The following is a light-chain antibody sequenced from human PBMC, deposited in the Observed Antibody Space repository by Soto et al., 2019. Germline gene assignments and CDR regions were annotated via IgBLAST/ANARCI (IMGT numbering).Light chain of an antibody. CDR2: AAS. Sequence: IQMTQSPSSLSASVGDTVTITCRPSQGIGSSLAWYQQKPGTVPKVLIHAASTLQSGVSSRFSGSGSGTYFTLTIISLPPEYVATYYCQKYDSVPTFGPGTKVEI. V-gene: IGKV1-27*01. CDR1: QGIGSS. CDR3: QKYDSVPT. J-gene: IGKJ1*01.